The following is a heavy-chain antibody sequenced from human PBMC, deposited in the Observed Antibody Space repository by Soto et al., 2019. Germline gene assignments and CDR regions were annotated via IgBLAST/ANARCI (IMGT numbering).Heavy chain of an antibody. CDR2: INPNSGDT. Sequence: ASVKVSCKASGYTLSDYYLQGVRQAPGQGLEWMGWINPNSGDTNYAQKFQGRVTLNRDTSINTAYMELTSLKLDDTAVYYCAREGGGIAAAGAGDDSFDIWGQGKMVAVSS. CDR1: GYTLSDYY. J-gene: IGHJ3*02. D-gene: IGHD6-13*01. CDR3: AREGGGIAAAGAGDDSFDI. V-gene: IGHV1-2*02.